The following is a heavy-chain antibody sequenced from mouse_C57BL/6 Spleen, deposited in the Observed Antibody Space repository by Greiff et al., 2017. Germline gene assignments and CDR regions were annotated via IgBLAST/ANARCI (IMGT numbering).Heavy chain of an antibody. V-gene: IGHV5-4*03. CDR1: GFTFSSYA. D-gene: IGHD4-1*01. CDR3: RRRGDNWYYFDY. CDR2: ISGGGSYT. Sequence: EVMLVESGGGLVKPGGSLKLSCAASGFTFSSYAMSWVRQTPDKRLEWVATISGGGSYTYYPDNIKGRFTISRDNAKNNLYLQMSQLKSEDTAMYYGRRRGDNWYYFDYWGQGTTLTVSS. J-gene: IGHJ2*01.